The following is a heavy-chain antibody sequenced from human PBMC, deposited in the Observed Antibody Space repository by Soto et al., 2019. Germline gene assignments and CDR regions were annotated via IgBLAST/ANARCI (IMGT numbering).Heavy chain of an antibody. CDR2: IYYSGST. CDR1: GGSIRGYY. Sequence: KLSETLSLTCSVSGGSIRGYYWSWIRQPPGKGLEWIGYIYYSGSTNYNPSLKSRVTMSVDSSRNQFSLKVNSVTAADTAVYYCVRGDGYTAFQYWGQGKLVTVSS. D-gene: IGHD5-12*01. CDR3: VRGDGYTAFQY. J-gene: IGHJ1*01. V-gene: IGHV4-59*01.